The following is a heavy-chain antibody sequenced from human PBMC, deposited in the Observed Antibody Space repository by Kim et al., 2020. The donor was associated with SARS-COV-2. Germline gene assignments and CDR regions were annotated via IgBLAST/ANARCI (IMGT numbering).Heavy chain of an antibody. CDR2: IYHSGST. J-gene: IGHJ6*02. CDR3: AREMVGAREPGMDV. D-gene: IGHD1-26*01. Sequence: SETLSLTCAVSGGSISSSNWWSWVRQPPGKGLEWIGEIYHSGSTNYNPSLKSRVTISVDKSKNQFSLKLSSVTAADTAVYYCAREMVGAREPGMDVWGQGTTVTVSS. CDR1: GGSISSSNW. V-gene: IGHV4-4*02.